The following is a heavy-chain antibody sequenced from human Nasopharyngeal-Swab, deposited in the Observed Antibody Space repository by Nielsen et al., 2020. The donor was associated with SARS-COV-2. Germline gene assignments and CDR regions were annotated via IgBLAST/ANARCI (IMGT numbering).Heavy chain of an antibody. D-gene: IGHD6-19*01. CDR3: AVSSGWFDY. Sequence: SETLSLTCTVSGGSVSSGSYYWGWIRQPPGKGLEWIGSIYYSGSTYYNPSLKSRVTISVDTSKNQFSLKLSSVIAADTAVYYCAVSSGWFDYWGQGTLVTVSS. CDR1: GGSVSSGSYY. V-gene: IGHV4-39*01. CDR2: IYYSGST. J-gene: IGHJ4*02.